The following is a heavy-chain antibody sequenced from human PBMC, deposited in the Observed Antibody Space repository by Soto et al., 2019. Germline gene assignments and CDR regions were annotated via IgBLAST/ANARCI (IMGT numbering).Heavy chain of an antibody. CDR3: AKPQYYYDSSSAETFDY. D-gene: IGHD3-22*01. CDR1: GFTFSSYA. CDR2: ISGSGGST. V-gene: IGHV3-23*01. J-gene: IGHJ4*02. Sequence: GGSLRLSCAASGFTFSSYAMSWVRQAPGKGLEWVSAISGSGGSTYYADSVKGRFTISRDNSKNTLYLQMNSLRAEDTAVYYCAKPQYYYDSSSAETFDYWGQGTLVTVSA.